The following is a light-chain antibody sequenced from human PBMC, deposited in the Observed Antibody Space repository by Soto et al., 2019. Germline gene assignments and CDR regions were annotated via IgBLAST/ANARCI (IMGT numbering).Light chain of an antibody. CDR3: QHYNSYSEA. V-gene: IGKV1-5*03. CDR2: KAS. CDR1: QTISSW. Sequence: DIQMNPAPSTPVGSVGDRGTIPFRASQTISSWLAWYQQKPGKAPKLLIYKASTLKSGVPSRFSGSGSGTEFTLTISSLQPDDFATYYCQHYNSYSEAFGQGTKVDI. J-gene: IGKJ1*01.